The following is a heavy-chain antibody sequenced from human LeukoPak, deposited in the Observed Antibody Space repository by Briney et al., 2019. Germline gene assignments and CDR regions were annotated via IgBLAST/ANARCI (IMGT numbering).Heavy chain of an antibody. V-gene: IGHV3-30-3*02. J-gene: IGHJ4*02. CDR2: ISYDGSNK. CDR1: GFTFSSYA. Sequence: GGSLRLSCAASGFTFSSYAMHWVRQAPGKGLEWVAVISYDGSNKYYAESVKGRFTISRDNSKNTLYLQMNSLRAEDTAVYYCAKYYYDSSGYLTDYWGQGTLVTVSS. CDR3: AKYYYDSSGYLTDY. D-gene: IGHD3-22*01.